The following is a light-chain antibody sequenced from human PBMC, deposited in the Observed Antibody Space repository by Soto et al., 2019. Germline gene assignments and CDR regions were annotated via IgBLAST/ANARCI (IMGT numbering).Light chain of an antibody. Sequence: QSALTQPPSASGSPGQSVTISCTGTSSDVGAYNYVSWYQQHPGKGPKLMIYEINKRPSGVPDRFSGSKSGNTASLTVSGLQAEDEADYYCSSYAGSSNPVVFGTGTKLTVL. V-gene: IGLV2-8*01. CDR2: EIN. CDR3: SSYAGSSNPVV. J-gene: IGLJ1*01. CDR1: SSDVGAYNY.